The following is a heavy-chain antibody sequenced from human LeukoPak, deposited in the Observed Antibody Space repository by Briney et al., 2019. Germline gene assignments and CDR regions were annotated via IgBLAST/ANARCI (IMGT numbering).Heavy chain of an antibody. CDR1: GFTFSGYG. CDR2: IWYDGSNK. CDR3: ARDRIYHYFDY. J-gene: IGHJ4*02. Sequence: GGSLRLSCAASGFTFSGYGMHWVRQAPGKGLEWVAVIWYDGSNKYYADSVKGRFTISRDNSKNTLYLQMSSLRAEDTAVYYCARDRIYHYFDYWGQGTLVTVSS. D-gene: IGHD5/OR15-5a*01. V-gene: IGHV3-33*01.